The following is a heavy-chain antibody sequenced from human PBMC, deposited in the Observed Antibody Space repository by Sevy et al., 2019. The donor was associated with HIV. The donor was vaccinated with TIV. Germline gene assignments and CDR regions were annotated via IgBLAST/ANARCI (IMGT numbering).Heavy chain of an antibody. V-gene: IGHV3-48*02. CDR1: GFTFSSYS. CDR3: ARELKMYDSSGYYFHFDY. D-gene: IGHD3-22*01. J-gene: IGHJ4*02. Sequence: GGSLRLSCAASGFTFSSYSMNWVRQAPGKGLEWVSYISRSSCTIYYADSVKGRFTISRDNAKNSLYLQMNSLRDEDTALYYCARELKMYDSSGYYFHFDYWGQGTLVTVSS. CDR2: ISRSSCTI.